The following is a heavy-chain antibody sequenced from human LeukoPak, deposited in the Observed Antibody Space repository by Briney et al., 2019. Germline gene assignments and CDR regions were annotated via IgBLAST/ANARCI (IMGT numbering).Heavy chain of an antibody. V-gene: IGHV3-48*03. J-gene: IGHJ6*03. D-gene: IGHD4-17*01. CDR1: GFTFSSYE. CDR2: ISSSGNTI. Sequence: PGGSLRLSCAASGFTFSSYEMNWVRQAPGKGLEWVSYISSSGNTIYYADSVKGRFTISRDNAKNSLYLQMNSLRAEDTAVYYCARGGDYGDYVESLYYYYYMDVWGKGTTVTVSS. CDR3: ARGGDYGDYVESLYYYYYMDV.